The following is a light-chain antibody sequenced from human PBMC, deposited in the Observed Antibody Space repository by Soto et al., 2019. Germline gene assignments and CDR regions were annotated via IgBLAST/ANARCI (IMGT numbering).Light chain of an antibody. V-gene: IGLV2-8*01. Sequence: QSVLTQRPSASGSPGQSVTISCTGTSSDVGGYNYVSWYQQHPGKAPKLMIYEVTKRPSGVPDRFSGSKSDNTASLTVSGLQAEDEADYYCSSYAGSNFVVFGGGTKLTVL. CDR1: SSDVGGYNY. J-gene: IGLJ2*01. CDR3: SSYAGSNFVV. CDR2: EVT.